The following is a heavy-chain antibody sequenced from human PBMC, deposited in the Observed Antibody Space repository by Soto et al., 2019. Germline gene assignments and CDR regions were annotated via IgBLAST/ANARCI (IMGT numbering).Heavy chain of an antibody. Sequence: PGGSLRLSCAASGFTFSSYGTHWVRQAPGKGLEWVAVIWYDGNNKYYAQKLQGRVTMTTDTSTSTAYMELRSLRSDDTAVYDSARDPLDILTGYYPTYYYYGMDVWGQGTTVTVSS. J-gene: IGHJ6*02. CDR2: IWYDGNNK. D-gene: IGHD3-9*01. CDR1: GFTFSSYG. CDR3: ARDPLDILTGYYPTYYYYGMDV. V-gene: IGHV3-33*01.